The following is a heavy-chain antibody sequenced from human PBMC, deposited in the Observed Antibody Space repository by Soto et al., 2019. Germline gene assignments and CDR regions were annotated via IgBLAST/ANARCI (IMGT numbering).Heavy chain of an antibody. CDR2: MLHSGTT. CDR1: GDSVSSNKW. Sequence: QLQLQESGPGLVKPSGTLSLTCAVSGDSVSSNKWWGWVRQSPGKGLEWIADMLHSGTTNYSPSLESRVNLSIDKSKIQLALRLNSVTVADMAVYFCIRSRGLYKIESWGQGTLFTVSS. V-gene: IGHV4-4*02. J-gene: IGHJ4*02. CDR3: IRSRGLYKIES. D-gene: IGHD6-19*01.